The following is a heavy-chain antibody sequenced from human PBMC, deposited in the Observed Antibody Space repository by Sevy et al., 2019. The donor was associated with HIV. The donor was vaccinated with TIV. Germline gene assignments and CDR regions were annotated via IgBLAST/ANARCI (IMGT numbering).Heavy chain of an antibody. Sequence: SETLSLTCTVFGGSISSYYWSWIRQPPGKGLEWIGYMYYSGSTNYNPSLKSRVTTSADTSKNQFSLKLTSLTPADTAVYYCARQGGSSEFGFRFDIWGQGTMVTVSS. D-gene: IGHD6-13*01. V-gene: IGHV4-59*13. J-gene: IGHJ3*02. CDR3: ARQGGSSEFGFRFDI. CDR1: GGSISSYY. CDR2: MYYSGST.